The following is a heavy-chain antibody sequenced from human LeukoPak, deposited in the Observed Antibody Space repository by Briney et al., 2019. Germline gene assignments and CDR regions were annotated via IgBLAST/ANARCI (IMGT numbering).Heavy chain of an antibody. Sequence: TGGSLRLSCAASGFTFSSYSMSWVRQAPGKGLEWVSSISGSGGRIDYEDSVKGRFTISRDNSKNTLSLQMNSLTAEDTAVYYCAKNPRLEGWIYFDSWGQGILVTVSS. J-gene: IGHJ4*02. D-gene: IGHD1-1*01. V-gene: IGHV3-23*01. CDR1: GFTFSSYS. CDR2: ISGSGGRI. CDR3: AKNPRLEGWIYFDS.